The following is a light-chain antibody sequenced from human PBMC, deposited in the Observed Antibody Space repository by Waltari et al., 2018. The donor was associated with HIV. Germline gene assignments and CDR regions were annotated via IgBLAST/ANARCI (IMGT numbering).Light chain of an antibody. V-gene: IGLV1-47*01. CDR2: RNT. Sequence: QSVLTQPPSASGTPGQRVTISCSGSRSNIGSKYVYWYQQLPGTAPKLLVYRNTQRPSGVPDRFSGSKSVTSASLAISGLRSEDEADYHCTAWDDSLSGVVFGGGTKLTVL. CDR3: TAWDDSLSGVV. J-gene: IGLJ2*01. CDR1: RSNIGSKY.